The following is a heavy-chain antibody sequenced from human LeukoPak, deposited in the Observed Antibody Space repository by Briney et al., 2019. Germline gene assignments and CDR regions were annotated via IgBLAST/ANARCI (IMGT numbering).Heavy chain of an antibody. CDR2: IYYSGST. J-gene: IGHJ6*03. CDR1: GGSISSHY. V-gene: IGHV4-59*11. D-gene: IGHD1-26*01. CDR3: ARYRRGIGESYYYYMDV. Sequence: SETLSLTCTVSGGSISSHYWSWIRQPPGKGLEWIGYIYYSGSTNYNPSLKRRATISVDTSKNQFSVKLSSVTAADTAVYYCARYRRGIGESYYYYMDVWGKGATVTVSS.